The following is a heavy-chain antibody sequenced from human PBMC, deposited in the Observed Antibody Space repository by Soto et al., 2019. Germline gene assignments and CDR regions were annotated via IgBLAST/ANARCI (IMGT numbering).Heavy chain of an antibody. CDR3: AKDEQLVQYYYGMDV. CDR1: GFTFSSYA. V-gene: IGHV3-23*01. J-gene: IGHJ6*02. Sequence: PGGSLRLSCAASGFTFSSYAMSWVRQAPGKGLEWVSAISGSGGSTYYADSVKGRFTISRDNSKNTLYLQMNSLRAEDTAVYYCAKDEQLVQYYYGMDVWGQGTTVTVSS. CDR2: ISGSGGST. D-gene: IGHD6-6*01.